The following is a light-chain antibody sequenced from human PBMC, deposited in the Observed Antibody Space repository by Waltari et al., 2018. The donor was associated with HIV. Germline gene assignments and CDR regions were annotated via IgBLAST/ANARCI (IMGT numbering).Light chain of an antibody. CDR2: DVS. CDR1: SRDAGGYNY. CDR3: SSYTSSSTWV. Sequence: QSALTPPASVSGSPGQSLTLSCTGTSRDAGGYNYVSWYQQHPGKAPKLMIYDVSNRPSGVSNRFSGSKSGNTASLTISGLQAEDEADYYCSSYTSSSTWVFGGGTKLTVL. J-gene: IGLJ3*02. V-gene: IGLV2-14*03.